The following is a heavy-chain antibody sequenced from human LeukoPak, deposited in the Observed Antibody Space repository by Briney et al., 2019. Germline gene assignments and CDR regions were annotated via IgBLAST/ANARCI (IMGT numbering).Heavy chain of an antibody. Sequence: PSETLSLTCAVYGGSFSGYYWSWIRQTPGKGLEWIGEINHSGSTNYNPSLKSRVTISVDTSKNQFSLKLSSVTAADTAVYYCARGHRYYDILTGYYPDRPFDYWGQGTLVTVSS. CDR3: ARGHRYYDILTGYYPDRPFDY. V-gene: IGHV4-34*01. D-gene: IGHD3-9*01. J-gene: IGHJ4*02. CDR2: INHSGST. CDR1: GGSFSGYY.